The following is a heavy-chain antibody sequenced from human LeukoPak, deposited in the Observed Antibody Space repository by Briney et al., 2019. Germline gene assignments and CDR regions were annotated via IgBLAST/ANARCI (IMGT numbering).Heavy chain of an antibody. CDR1: SGSFSGYY. D-gene: IGHD3-22*01. Sequence: SETLSLTCAVYSGSFSGYYWSWIRQPPGKGLEWIGEINHSGSTNYNPSLKSRVTISVDTSKNQFSLKLSSVTAADTAVYYCARKGPYDSSGYDFDYWGQGTLVTVSS. V-gene: IGHV4-34*01. CDR2: INHSGST. CDR3: ARKGPYDSSGYDFDY. J-gene: IGHJ4*02.